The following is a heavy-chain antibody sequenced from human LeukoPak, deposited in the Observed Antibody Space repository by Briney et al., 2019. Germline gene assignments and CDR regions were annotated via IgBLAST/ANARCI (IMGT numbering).Heavy chain of an antibody. D-gene: IGHD3-10*01. CDR1: TFTVSSNY. CDR3: PRVRWFGELY. J-gene: IGHJ4*02. V-gene: IGHV3-66*02. Sequence: GGSLRLSCAASTFTVSSNYMSCVRQAPGKGLEWVSVIYSGGSTYYADYVKGRFTISRDNSKNTLYLQMNSLRAEDTAVYYCPRVRWFGELYWGQGTLVTVSS. CDR2: IYSGGST.